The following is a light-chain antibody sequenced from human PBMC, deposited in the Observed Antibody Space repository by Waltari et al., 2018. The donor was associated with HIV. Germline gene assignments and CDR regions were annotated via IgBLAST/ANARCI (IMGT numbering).Light chain of an antibody. CDR1: SSNIGGNT. CDR3: ATWDASLHDFYV. J-gene: IGLJ1*01. V-gene: IGLV1-44*01. Sequence: QSVLTQPPSASGTPGQRVTISCSGSSSNIGGNTVSWYQQLPGTAPKLLIYYNNERPSGDPDRFSGAKSGTSASLAISGLQSDDEAHYYCATWDASLHDFYVFGTGTKVTVL. CDR2: YNN.